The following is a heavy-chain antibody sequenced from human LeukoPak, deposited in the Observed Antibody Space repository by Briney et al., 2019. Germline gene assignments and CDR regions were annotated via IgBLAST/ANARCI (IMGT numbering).Heavy chain of an antibody. Sequence: SETLSLTCAVYGGSFSGYYWSWIRQPPGKGLEWIGEINHSESTNYNPSLKSRVTISVDTSKNQFSLKLSSVTAADTAVSYCAGRDLSWFDPWGQGTLVTVSS. D-gene: IGHD3-3*01. CDR1: GGSFSGYY. V-gene: IGHV4-34*01. CDR2: INHSEST. J-gene: IGHJ5*02. CDR3: AGRDLSWFDP.